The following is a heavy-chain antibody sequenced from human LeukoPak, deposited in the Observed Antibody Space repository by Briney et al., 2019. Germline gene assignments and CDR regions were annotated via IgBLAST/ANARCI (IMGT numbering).Heavy chain of an antibody. CDR2: ISSSGSTI. V-gene: IGHV3-11*04. CDR3: ARGTGVNYYYYYMDV. D-gene: IGHD3-10*01. CDR1: GFTFSDYY. J-gene: IGHJ6*03. Sequence: GGSLRLSCAGSGFTFSDYYMSRIRQAPGKGLEWVSYISSSGSTIYYADSVKGRFTISRDNAKNSLYLQMNSLRAEDTAVYYCARGTGVNYYYYYMDVWGKGTTVTVSS.